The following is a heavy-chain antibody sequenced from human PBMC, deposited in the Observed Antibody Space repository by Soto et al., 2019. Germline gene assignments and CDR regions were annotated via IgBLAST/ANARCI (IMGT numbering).Heavy chain of an antibody. D-gene: IGHD3-10*01. CDR2: ISSIGGTT. CDR3: AKASGGQWSLFDY. V-gene: IGHV3-23*01. CDR1: GFTFSSYA. Sequence: EVQLLESGGGLVQPGGSLRLSCAASGFTFSSYAMSWVRQAPGKGLEWVSAISSIGGTTYYADSVNGRFTISRDNCKHPRYMQMNSLRAEDTTVYYCAKASGGQWSLFDYWGQGTLVTLSS. J-gene: IGHJ4*02.